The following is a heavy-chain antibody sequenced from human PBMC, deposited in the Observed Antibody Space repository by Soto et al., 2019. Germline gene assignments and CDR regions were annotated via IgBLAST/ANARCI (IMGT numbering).Heavy chain of an antibody. CDR1: GFSFDDYG. V-gene: IGHV3-9*01. J-gene: IGHJ4*02. CDR2: ISWNSGDI. Sequence: EMQLVESGGGSVQPGRSLRLSCAASGFSFDDYGMHWVLQGAGKGLEWVSGISWNSGDIYYADSVKGRFTISRDNAKKSLYLQMNSLRTEDTALYYCAKDNDLDRDGPFDYWGQGILVTVSS. D-gene: IGHD2-2*03. CDR3: AKDNDLDRDGPFDY.